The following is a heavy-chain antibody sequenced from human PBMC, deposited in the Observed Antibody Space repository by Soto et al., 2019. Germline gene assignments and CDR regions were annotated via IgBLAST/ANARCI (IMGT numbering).Heavy chain of an antibody. D-gene: IGHD5-18*01. V-gene: IGHV3-7*01. CDR3: ARDGPDTAMVSRFGYYYYGMDV. CDR1: GFTFSSYW. CDR2: IKQDGSEK. J-gene: IGHJ6*02. Sequence: EVQLVESGGGSVQPGGSLRLSCAASGFTFSSYWMSWVRQAPGKGLEWVANIKQDGSEKYYVDSVKGRFTISRDNAKNSLYLQMNSLRAEDTAVYYCARDGPDTAMVSRFGYYYYGMDVWGQGTTVTVSS.